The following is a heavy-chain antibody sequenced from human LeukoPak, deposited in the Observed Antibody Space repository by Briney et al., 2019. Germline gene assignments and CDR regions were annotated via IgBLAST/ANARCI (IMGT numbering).Heavy chain of an antibody. CDR2: IIPIFGTA. CDR1: GGTFSSYA. Sequence: SVKASCKASGGTFSSYAISWVRQAPGQGLEWMGRIIPIFGTANYAQKFQGRVTITTDESTSTAYMELSSLRSEDTAVYYCARSDNDAFDIWGQGTMVTVSS. CDR3: ARSDNDAFDI. J-gene: IGHJ3*02. D-gene: IGHD2-21*01. V-gene: IGHV1-69*05.